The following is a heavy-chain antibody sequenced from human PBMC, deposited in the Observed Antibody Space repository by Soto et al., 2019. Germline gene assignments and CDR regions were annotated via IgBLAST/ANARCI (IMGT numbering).Heavy chain of an antibody. J-gene: IGHJ4*02. Sequence: EVQLVESGGGLVQPGRSLRLSCAASGFTFDDYAMHWVRQAPGKGLEWVSGISWNSGSIGYADSVKGRFTISRDNAKNSPYLQMNSLRAEDTALYYCAKDIHPAAARPPPAGYFDYWGQGTLVTVSS. V-gene: IGHV3-9*01. D-gene: IGHD6-13*01. CDR2: ISWNSGSI. CDR1: GFTFDDYA. CDR3: AKDIHPAAARPPPAGYFDY.